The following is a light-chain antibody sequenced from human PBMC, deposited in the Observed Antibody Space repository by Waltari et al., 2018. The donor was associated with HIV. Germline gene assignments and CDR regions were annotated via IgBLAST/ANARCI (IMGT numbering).Light chain of an antibody. V-gene: IGKV3-20*01. J-gene: IGKJ2*01. CDR3: QQYGSSPYT. CDR2: GTS. Sequence: EIVLTQSPGTLSLSPGERAILSCKTSQSVSSTYLAWYQQKPGQAPRLPIYGTSSRATGIPDRFSGSGSGTDFTLTVSRLEPADFAVYYCQQYGSSPYTYGQGTKLEI. CDR1: QSVSSTY.